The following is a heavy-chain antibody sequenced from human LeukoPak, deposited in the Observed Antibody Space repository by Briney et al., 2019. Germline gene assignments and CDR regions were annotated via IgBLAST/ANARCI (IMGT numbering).Heavy chain of an antibody. Sequence: GGSLRLSCAASGFTFSRYWMHWVRQAPRKGLVWVSRINSDGSSTSYADSVKGRFTTSRDNAKNTLYLQMTSLRAEDTAVYDCATPVKYWGQGTLVTVSS. CDR1: GFTFSRYW. V-gene: IGHV3-74*01. CDR3: ATPVKY. CDR2: INSDGSST. J-gene: IGHJ4*02.